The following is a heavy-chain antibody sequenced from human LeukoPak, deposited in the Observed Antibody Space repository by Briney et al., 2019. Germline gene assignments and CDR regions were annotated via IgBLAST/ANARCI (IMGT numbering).Heavy chain of an antibody. D-gene: IGHD6-19*01. V-gene: IGHV3-21*01. Sequence: PGGSLRLSCAASGFTFSSYSMNWVRQAPGKGLEWVSSISSSSSYIYYADSVKGRFTISRDNAKNSLYLQMNSLRAEDTAVYYCAREGSGWCVFDYWGQGTLVTVSS. CDR1: GFTFSSYS. J-gene: IGHJ4*02. CDR2: ISSSSSYI. CDR3: AREGSGWCVFDY.